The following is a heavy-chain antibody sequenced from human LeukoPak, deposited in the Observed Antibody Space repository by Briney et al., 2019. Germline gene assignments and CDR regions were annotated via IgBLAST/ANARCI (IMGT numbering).Heavy chain of an antibody. V-gene: IGHV3-23*01. CDR2: FSGSGGTT. CDR3: ANQLSGSCGY. CDR1: GFTFSSYA. Sequence: GGSLRLSCAASGFTFSSYAMSWVRQAPGKGLEWVSAFSGSGGTTYYADSVKGRFTISRDNSKNTLYLQMNSLRAEDTAVYYCANQLSGSCGYWGQGTLVTVSS. D-gene: IGHD1-26*01. J-gene: IGHJ4*02.